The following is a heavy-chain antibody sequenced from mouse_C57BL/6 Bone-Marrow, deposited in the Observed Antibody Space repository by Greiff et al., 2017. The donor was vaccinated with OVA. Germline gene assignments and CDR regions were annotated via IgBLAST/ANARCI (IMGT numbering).Heavy chain of an antibody. Sequence: EVKLQESGAELVRPGASVTLSCTASGFNFKDDYMHWVKQRPEQGLEWIGWIDPENGDTEYAAKFQGKATITADTSSNTAYLQLSSLTSEDTAVYYCTFYDFMDYWGQGTSVTVSS. D-gene: IGHD2-4*01. CDR3: TFYDFMDY. V-gene: IGHV14-4*01. CDR1: GFNFKDDY. J-gene: IGHJ4*01. CDR2: IDPENGDT.